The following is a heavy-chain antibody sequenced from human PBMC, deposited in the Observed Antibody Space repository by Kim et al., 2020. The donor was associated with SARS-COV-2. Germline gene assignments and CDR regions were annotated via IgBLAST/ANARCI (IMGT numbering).Heavy chain of an antibody. J-gene: IGHJ4*02. CDR1: GFTFSSYA. CDR3: AREGTDTANPLVRYFDY. Sequence: GGSLRLSCAASGFTFSSYAMHWVRQAPGKGLEWVAVISYDGSNKYYADSVKGRFTISRDNSKNTLYLQMNSLRAEDTAVYYCAREGTDTANPLVRYFDYWGQGTLVTVSS. CDR2: ISYDGSNK. V-gene: IGHV3-30*04. D-gene: IGHD5-18*01.